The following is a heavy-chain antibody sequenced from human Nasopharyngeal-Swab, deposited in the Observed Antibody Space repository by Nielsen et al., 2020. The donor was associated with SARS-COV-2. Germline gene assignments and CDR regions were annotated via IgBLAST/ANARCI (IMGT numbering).Heavy chain of an antibody. CDR3: ARDFRSSGWHYYYYYGMDV. J-gene: IGHJ6*02. Sequence: WVRQAPGQGLEWMGWISAYNGNTNYAQKLQGRVTMTTDTSTSTAYMELRSLRSDDTAAYYCARDFRSSGWHYYYYYGMDVWGQGTTVTVSS. V-gene: IGHV1-18*01. CDR2: ISAYNGNT. D-gene: IGHD6-19*01.